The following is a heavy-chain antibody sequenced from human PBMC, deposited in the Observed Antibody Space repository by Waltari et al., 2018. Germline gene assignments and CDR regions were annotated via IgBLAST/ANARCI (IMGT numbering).Heavy chain of an antibody. CDR2: INPTSGGT. CDR3: ARDSCLNYYDSSGYFNY. D-gene: IGHD3-22*01. V-gene: IGHV1-2*06. Sequence: QVQLVQSGAEVKKPGASVKVSCKASGYTFTGYYMHWVRQAPGLGLEWMGRINPTSGGTNYAQQFQGRVTMTSDTSSSTAYMELSRLRSDDTAVYYCARDSCLNYYDSSGYFNYWGQGTLVTVSS. J-gene: IGHJ4*02. CDR1: GYTFTGYY.